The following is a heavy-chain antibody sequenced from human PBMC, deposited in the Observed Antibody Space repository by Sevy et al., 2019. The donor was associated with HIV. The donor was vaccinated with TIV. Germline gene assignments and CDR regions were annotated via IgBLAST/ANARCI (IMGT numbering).Heavy chain of an antibody. CDR1: GETFNTYS. Sequence: ASVKVSCKASGETFNTYSITWVRQAPGQGLEWMGGIIPIFRKADYQQNFQGRVTVTADKSTSTVYLYLSSLRYDDTAVYYCAVREAAAGSDYWGQGTLVTVSS. V-gene: IGHV1-69*06. D-gene: IGHD6-13*01. J-gene: IGHJ4*02. CDR2: IIPIFRKA. CDR3: AVREAAAGSDY.